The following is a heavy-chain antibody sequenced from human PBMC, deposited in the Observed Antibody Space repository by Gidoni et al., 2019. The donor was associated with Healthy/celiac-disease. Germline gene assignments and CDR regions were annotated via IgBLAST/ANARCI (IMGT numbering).Heavy chain of an antibody. D-gene: IGHD4-17*01. J-gene: IGHJ2*01. V-gene: IGHV3-53*04. CDR1: GFTVRSNY. CDR2: MYSGGST. CDR3: ARGLADYGLGWYFDL. Sequence: EVQLVESGGGLVQPGGSLRLSCAAPGFTVRSNYMSWVRQAPGKGLEWVSVMYSGGSTYYADSVKGRFTISRHNSKNTLYLQMNSLRAEDTAVYYCARGLADYGLGWYFDLWGRGTLVTVSS.